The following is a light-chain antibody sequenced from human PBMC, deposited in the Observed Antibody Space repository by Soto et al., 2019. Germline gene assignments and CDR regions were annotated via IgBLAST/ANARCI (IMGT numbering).Light chain of an antibody. V-gene: IGKV3-20*01. CDR2: GAS. J-gene: IGKJ1*01. Sequence: EIVLTQSPGTLSLSPGARATLSCRASQSVSSGYLAWYQQKPGQAPRLLMYGASNRATGIPDRFSGSGSGTDFTLTISRLEPEDFAVYYCQQYFTSRTFGQGTKVELK. CDR1: QSVSSGY. CDR3: QQYFTSRT.